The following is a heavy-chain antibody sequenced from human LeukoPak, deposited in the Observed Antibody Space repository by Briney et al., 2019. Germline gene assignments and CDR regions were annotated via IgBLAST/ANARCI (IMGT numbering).Heavy chain of an antibody. CDR1: GFTFSSYS. J-gene: IGHJ4*02. Sequence: GGSLRLSCAASGFTFSSYSMNWVRQAPGKGLEWVSSISSSSSYIYYADSVKGRFTISRDNAKNSLYLQMNSLGAGDTAVYFCARGGLENRGFIGYWGQGTLVTVSS. CDR3: ARGGLENRGFIGY. CDR2: ISSSSSYI. V-gene: IGHV3-21*01. D-gene: IGHD3-10*01.